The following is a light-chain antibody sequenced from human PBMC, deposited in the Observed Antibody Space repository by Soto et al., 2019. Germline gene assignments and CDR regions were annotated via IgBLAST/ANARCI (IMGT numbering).Light chain of an antibody. CDR1: QSLLHSNGDTY. Sequence: DIVMTQSPLSLPVTPGEPASISCRSSQSLLHSNGDTYLEWYLQKPGQSPQLLIYLRSRRAAGVPDRFSGGGSGTDFTLKIRRVEAEDVGVYYCMQALQTPRTFGQGTKVEIK. CDR2: LRS. CDR3: MQALQTPRT. V-gene: IGKV2-28*01. J-gene: IGKJ1*01.